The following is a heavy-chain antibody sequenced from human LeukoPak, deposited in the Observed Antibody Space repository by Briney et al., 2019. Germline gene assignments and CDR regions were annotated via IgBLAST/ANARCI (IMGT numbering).Heavy chain of an antibody. Sequence: GGSLRLSCAASGFTFSSYGMHWVRQAPGKGLEWVAVISYDGSNKYYADSVKGRFTISRDNSKNTLYLQMNSLRAEDTAVYYCAKDGDSGYYPLYYFDYWGQGTLVTVSS. D-gene: IGHD3-22*01. J-gene: IGHJ4*02. CDR1: GFTFSSYG. CDR3: AKDGDSGYYPLYYFDY. CDR2: ISYDGSNK. V-gene: IGHV3-30*18.